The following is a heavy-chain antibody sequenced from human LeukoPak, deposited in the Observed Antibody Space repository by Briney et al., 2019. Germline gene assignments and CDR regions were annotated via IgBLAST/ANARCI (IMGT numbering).Heavy chain of an antibody. J-gene: IGHJ3*02. D-gene: IGHD1-1*01. CDR2: INYSGST. Sequence: PSETLSLTCTVSGASITNSYWNWIRQSPGKGLEWIGYINYSGSTNYNPSLESRVTISVDTSKNQFSLKLSSVTAADTAVYFCARDTLSTNDFDIWGQGTMVTVSS. V-gene: IGHV4-59*01. CDR3: ARDTLSTNDFDI. CDR1: GASITNSY.